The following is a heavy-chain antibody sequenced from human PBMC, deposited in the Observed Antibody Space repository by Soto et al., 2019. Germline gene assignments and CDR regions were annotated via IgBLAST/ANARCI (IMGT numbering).Heavy chain of an antibody. V-gene: IGHV3-23*01. D-gene: IGHD3-3*01. J-gene: IGHJ4*02. CDR2: ISGGGGGT. CDR3: AKDSTQRAIFGVVIRGSDYFDS. Sequence: EVQLLESGGGLVQPGGSLRLSCAASGFTFSDYAMTWVRQAPGKGLEWVSGISGGGGGTYYADSVKARFTISRDNSKKALYLQMNSLRAADTAVYYCAKDSTQRAIFGVVIRGSDYFDSWGQGTLVTVSS. CDR1: GFTFSDYA.